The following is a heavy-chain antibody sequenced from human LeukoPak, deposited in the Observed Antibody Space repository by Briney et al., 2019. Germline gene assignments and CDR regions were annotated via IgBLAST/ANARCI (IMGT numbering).Heavy chain of an antibody. CDR3: ARDRDFDSYYGSGSCSFDY. V-gene: IGHV3-7*01. CDR1: GFTFSSYW. Sequence: PGGSLRLSCAASGFTFSSYWMSWVRQAPGKGLEWVANIKQDGSEKYYVDSVKGRFTISRDNAKNSLYLQMNSLRAEDTAVYYCARDRDFDSYYGSGSCSFDYWGQGTLVTVSS. D-gene: IGHD3-10*01. CDR2: IKQDGSEK. J-gene: IGHJ4*02.